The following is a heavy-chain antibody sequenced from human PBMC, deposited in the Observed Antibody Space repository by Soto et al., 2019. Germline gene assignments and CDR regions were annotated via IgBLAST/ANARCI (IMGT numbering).Heavy chain of an antibody. V-gene: IGHV1-69*06. J-gene: IGHJ4*02. D-gene: IGHD6-6*01. Sequence: ASVKVSCKASGGTFSSYAISWVRQAPGQGLEWMGGIIPIFGTANYAQKFQGRVTITADKSTSTAYMELSSLRSEDTAVYYCARTYSSSSWERFDYWGQGTLVTVSS. CDR1: GGTFSSYA. CDR2: IIPIFGTA. CDR3: ARTYSSSSWERFDY.